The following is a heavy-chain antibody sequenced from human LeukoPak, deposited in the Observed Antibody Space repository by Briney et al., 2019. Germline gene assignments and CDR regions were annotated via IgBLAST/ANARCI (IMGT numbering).Heavy chain of an antibody. CDR3: ARDDYYMDV. J-gene: IGHJ6*03. V-gene: IGHV4-34*01. Sequence: SETLSLTCAVYGGSFSGYYWSWIRQPPGKGLEWIGEINHSGSTNYNPSLKSRVTISVDTSKNQFSLKLSSVTAEDTAVYYCARDDYYMDVWGKGTTVTVSS. CDR1: GGSFSGYY. CDR2: INHSGST.